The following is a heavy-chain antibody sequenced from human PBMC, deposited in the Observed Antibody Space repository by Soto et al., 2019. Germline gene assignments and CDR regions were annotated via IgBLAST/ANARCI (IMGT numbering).Heavy chain of an antibody. Sequence: SETLSLTCTVSGGSISSGDYYWSWIRQPPGKGLEWIGYIYYSGSTNYNPSLKSRVTISVDTSKNQFSLKLSSVTAADTAVYYCARENVAARYKNWFDPWGQGTLVTVSS. CDR3: ARENVAARYKNWFDP. D-gene: IGHD6-6*01. J-gene: IGHJ5*02. CDR2: IYYSGST. CDR1: GGSISSGDYY. V-gene: IGHV4-61*08.